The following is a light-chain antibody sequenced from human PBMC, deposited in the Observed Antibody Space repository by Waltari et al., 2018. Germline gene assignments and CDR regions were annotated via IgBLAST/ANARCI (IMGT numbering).Light chain of an antibody. CDR2: DDT. CDR3: QVWDSGSHHVL. Sequence: SYVLTQPPSVSVAPGQTARITCGGNDIASKSIHWNQQKPGQAPLVVVYDDTDRPSGIPGRFSGSNSGNTATLIISRVEAGDEADYYCQVWDSGSHHVLFGGGTKLTVL. V-gene: IGLV3-21*02. CDR1: DIASKS. J-gene: IGLJ2*01.